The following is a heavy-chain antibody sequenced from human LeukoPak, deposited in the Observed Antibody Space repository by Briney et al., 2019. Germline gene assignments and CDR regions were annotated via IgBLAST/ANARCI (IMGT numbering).Heavy chain of an antibody. CDR1: GFTFSSYG. D-gene: IGHD3-22*01. Sequence: GGSLRLSCAASGFTFSSYGMHWVCQAPGKGLEWVAVIWYDGSNKYYADSVKGRFTISRDNSKNTLYLQMNSLRAEDTAVYYCARETAYYYDSSGYCLDYWGQGTLVTVSS. V-gene: IGHV3-33*01. CDR2: IWYDGSNK. CDR3: ARETAYYYDSSGYCLDY. J-gene: IGHJ4*02.